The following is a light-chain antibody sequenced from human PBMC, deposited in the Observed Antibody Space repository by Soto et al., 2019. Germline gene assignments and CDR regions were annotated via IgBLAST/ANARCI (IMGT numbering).Light chain of an antibody. J-gene: IGKJ1*01. CDR3: QQYGSSPL. CDR2: STS. CDR1: QRLSVSY. Sequence: PGDRATLSCRASQRLSVSYIAWYQQKPGQAPRLLIYSTSTRAAGIPDRFTGRGSGTHFTLTISRLEPEDFAVYYCQQYGSSPLFGQGTKVEIK. V-gene: IGKV3-20*01.